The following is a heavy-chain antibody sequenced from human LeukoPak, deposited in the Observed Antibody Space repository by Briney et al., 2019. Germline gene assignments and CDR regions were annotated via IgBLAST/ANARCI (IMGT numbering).Heavy chain of an antibody. J-gene: IGHJ4*02. V-gene: IGHV4-34*01. Sequence: SETLSLTCAVYGGSFSGYYWSWIRQPSGKGLEWIGEINHSGSTNYNPSLKSRVTISVDTSKNQFSLKLSSVTAADTAVYYCARWGSSSWYPFRHFDYWGQGTLVTVSS. D-gene: IGHD6-13*01. CDR2: INHSGST. CDR3: ARWGSSSWYPFRHFDY. CDR1: GGSFSGYY.